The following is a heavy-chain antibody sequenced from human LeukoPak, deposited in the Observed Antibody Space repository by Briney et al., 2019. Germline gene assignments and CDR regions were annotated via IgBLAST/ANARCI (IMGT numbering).Heavy chain of an antibody. D-gene: IGHD2-2*01. V-gene: IGHV3-15*01. CDR1: GFTFSNAW. J-gene: IGHJ4*02. CDR2: IKSKTDGGTT. CDR3: RVVPAAIPVDYYFDY. Sequence: GGSLRLSCAASGFTFSNAWMSWVRQAPGKGLEWVGRIKSKTDGGTTDYAAPVKGRSTISRDDSKNTLYLQMNSLKTEDTAVYYCRVVPAAIPVDYYFDYWGQGTLVTVSS.